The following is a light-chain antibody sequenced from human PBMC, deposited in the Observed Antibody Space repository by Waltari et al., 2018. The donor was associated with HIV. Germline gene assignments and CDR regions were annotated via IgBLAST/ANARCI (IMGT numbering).Light chain of an antibody. CDR1: SSDVGGYNY. CDR3: ISYTSSSTPYV. J-gene: IGLJ1*01. Sequence: QSALTQPASVSGSPGQSITISCTGNSSDVGGYNYVSWYQQHPGKVPKLIIYEVRNRPSGVSNRFAASKSGNTASLTISGLQAEDEADYYCISYTSSSTPYVFGTGTKVTVL. V-gene: IGLV2-14*01. CDR2: EVR.